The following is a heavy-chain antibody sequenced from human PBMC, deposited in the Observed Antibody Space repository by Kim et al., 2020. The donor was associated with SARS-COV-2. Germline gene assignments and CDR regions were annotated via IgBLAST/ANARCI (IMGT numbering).Heavy chain of an antibody. CDR3: ARRPTQYSSSWYYFDY. D-gene: IGHD6-13*01. CDR1: GGTFSSYA. J-gene: IGHJ4*02. CDR2: IIPIFGTA. V-gene: IGHV1-69*13. Sequence: SVKVSCKASGGTFSSYAISWVRQAPGQGLEWMGGIIPIFGTANYAQKFQGRVTITADESTSTAYMELSSLRSEDTAVYYCARRPTQYSSSWYYFDYWGQGTLVTVSS.